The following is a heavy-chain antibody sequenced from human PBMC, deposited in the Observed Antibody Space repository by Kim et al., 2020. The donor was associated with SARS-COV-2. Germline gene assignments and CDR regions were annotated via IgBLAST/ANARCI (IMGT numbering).Heavy chain of an antibody. CDR2: MNYRGTT. CDR3: ARGLNYFFESSSHYPLNF. Sequence: SETLSLTCAVYGGSFSNYYWSWIRQAPGKGLEWIGEMNYRGTTAYNPSPTTRVTISGDTAKNQLSPRLFSVSAADTAVYYCARGLNYFFESSSHYPLNFWGPGTLVTVSS. CDR1: GGSFSNYY. V-gene: IGHV4-34*01. J-gene: IGHJ4*02. D-gene: IGHD3-22*01.